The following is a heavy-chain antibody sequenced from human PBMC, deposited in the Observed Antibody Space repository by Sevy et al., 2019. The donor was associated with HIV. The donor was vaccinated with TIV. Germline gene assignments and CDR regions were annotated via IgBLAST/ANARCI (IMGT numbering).Heavy chain of an antibody. CDR2: INPKSGAT. J-gene: IGHJ6*02. CDR3: ARESYDFWTGPVDYDYGMDV. D-gene: IGHD3-3*01. CDR1: GYSFSDSGYY. Sequence: ASVKVSYKASGYSFSDSGYYVHWVRQAPGQGLEWMGWINPKSGATKYAQKFQGRVTMTRDTSVSTANMELTRLTSDDTAVYYCARESYDFWTGPVDYDYGMDVWGQGTTVTVSS. V-gene: IGHV1-2*02.